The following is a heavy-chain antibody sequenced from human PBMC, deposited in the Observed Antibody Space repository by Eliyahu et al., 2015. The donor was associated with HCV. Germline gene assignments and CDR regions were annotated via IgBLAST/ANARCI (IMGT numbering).Heavy chain of an antibody. Sequence: QVQLVESGGGVVQPGRSLRLSCAAXGXXXSSYAMHWVRQAPGKGLEWVAVISYDGSNKYYADSVKGRFTISRDNSKNTLYLQMNSLRAEDTAVYYCARDFFEFALQNAFDIWGQGTMVTVSS. D-gene: IGHD5-24*01. CDR3: ARDFFEFALQNAFDI. J-gene: IGHJ3*02. CDR1: GXXXSSYA. CDR2: ISYDGSNK. V-gene: IGHV3-30-3*01.